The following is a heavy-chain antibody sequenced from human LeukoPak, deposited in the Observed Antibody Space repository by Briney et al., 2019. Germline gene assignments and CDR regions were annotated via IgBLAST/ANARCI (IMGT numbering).Heavy chain of an antibody. CDR1: GDSVSSNRAS. D-gene: IGHD6-6*01. V-gene: IGHV6-1*01. CDR2: TYYRSKWSN. Sequence: SQTLSLTCAVYGDSVSSNRASWNWIRQSPSGGLEWLGRTYYRSKWSNDYADSVRSRITISPDPSKNAFSLQLNSVTPEDTAVYYRARDPDSSYEWGPFDSWGQGTLVTVSS. J-gene: IGHJ5*01. CDR3: ARDPDSSYEWGPFDS.